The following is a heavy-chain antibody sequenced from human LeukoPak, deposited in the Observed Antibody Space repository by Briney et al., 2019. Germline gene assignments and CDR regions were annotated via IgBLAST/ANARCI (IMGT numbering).Heavy chain of an antibody. CDR3: ATRPHNYGDLEDRYFDY. D-gene: IGHD4-17*01. J-gene: IGHJ4*02. Sequence: GASVKVSCKASGGTFSSYAISWVRQAPGQGLEWMGGIIPIFGTANYAQKFQGRVTMTEDTSTDTAYMELSSLRSEDTAVYYCATRPHNYGDLEDRYFDYWGQGTLVTVSS. CDR1: GGTFSSYA. V-gene: IGHV1-69*06. CDR2: IIPIFGTA.